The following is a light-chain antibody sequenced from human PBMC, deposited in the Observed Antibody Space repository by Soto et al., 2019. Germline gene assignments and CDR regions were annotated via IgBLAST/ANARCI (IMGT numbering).Light chain of an antibody. CDR1: QTIDTY. J-gene: IGKJ2*01. CDR2: AAS. Sequence: DIQMTQSPSSLSAPVGDRVTITCRAGQTIDTYLNWYKQEQGKAPKLLIYAASSLHSGVPSRFSGSGSGTDFTLTISSLQPEDFATYFCQQSHGIPYTFGQGTKLEIK. V-gene: IGKV1-39*01. CDR3: QQSHGIPYT.